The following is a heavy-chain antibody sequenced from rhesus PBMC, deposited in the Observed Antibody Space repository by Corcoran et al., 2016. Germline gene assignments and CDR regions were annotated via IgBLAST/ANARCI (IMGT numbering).Heavy chain of an antibody. CDR1: GGSISSSNW. D-gene: IGHD4-23*01. V-gene: IGHV4-93*01. CDR3: AREYSNYGGYFEF. Sequence: QVQLQESGPAVVKPSETLSLTCAVSGGSISSSNWWSWIRQSHGKGLEWIGGIYVRGGSTEYNPSLKSRFTISIEPSKNQFSLKLSSVTAADTAVYYCAREYSNYGGYFEFWGQGALVTVSS. CDR2: IYVRGGST. J-gene: IGHJ1*01.